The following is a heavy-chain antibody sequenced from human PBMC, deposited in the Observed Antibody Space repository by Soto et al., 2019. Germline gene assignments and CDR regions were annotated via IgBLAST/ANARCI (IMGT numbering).Heavy chain of an antibody. CDR2: ISGSGGST. J-gene: IGHJ4*02. CDR3: AKGATVTTYLHYYFDY. Sequence: EVQLLESGGGLVQPGGSLRLSCAASGFTFSSYAMSWVRQAPGKGLEWVSAISGSGGSTYYADSVKGRFTISRDNSKNTLYLQMNSLRAEDTAVYYCAKGATVTTYLHYYFDYWGQGTLVTVSS. CDR1: GFTFSSYA. V-gene: IGHV3-23*01. D-gene: IGHD4-17*01.